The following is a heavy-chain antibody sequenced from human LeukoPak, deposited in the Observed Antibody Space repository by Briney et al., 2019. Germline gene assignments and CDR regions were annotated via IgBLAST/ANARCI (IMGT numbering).Heavy chain of an antibody. CDR3: TRDRAITGTTALGY. CDR1: GFTFSSYA. J-gene: IGHJ4*02. V-gene: IGHV3-23*01. CDR2: ISGSGGST. Sequence: GGSLRLSCAASGFTFSSYAMSWVRQAPGKGLEWVSAISGSGGSTYYADSVKGRFTISRDNSKNTLYLQMNSLRAEDTAVYYCTRDRAITGTTALGYWGQGTLVTVSS. D-gene: IGHD1-7*01.